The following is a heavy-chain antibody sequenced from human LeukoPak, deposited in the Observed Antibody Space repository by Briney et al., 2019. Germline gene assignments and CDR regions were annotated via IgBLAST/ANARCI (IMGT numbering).Heavy chain of an antibody. CDR1: GFTFSSYW. Sequence: PGGSLRLSCAASGFTFSSYWMSWVRQAPGKGLEWVANIKQDGSEKYYVDSVKGRFTISRDNAKNSLYLQMNSLRAEDTAVYYCARDRNVDTAMVTPWFDYWGQGTLVTVSS. D-gene: IGHD5-18*01. V-gene: IGHV3-7*04. CDR2: IKQDGSEK. J-gene: IGHJ4*02. CDR3: ARDRNVDTAMVTPWFDY.